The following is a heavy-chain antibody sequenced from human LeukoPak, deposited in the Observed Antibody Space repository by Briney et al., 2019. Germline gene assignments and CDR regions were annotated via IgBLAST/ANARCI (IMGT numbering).Heavy chain of an antibody. D-gene: IGHD3-10*01. Sequence: SETLSLTCAVYGGSFSGYYWSWIRQPPGKGLEWIGEINRSGSTNYNPSLKSRVTISVDTSKNQFSLKLSSVTAADTAIYYCARRGYYGWGSVYWGQGTLVTVSS. V-gene: IGHV4-34*01. CDR1: GGSFSGYY. CDR3: ARRGYYGWGSVY. CDR2: INRSGST. J-gene: IGHJ4*02.